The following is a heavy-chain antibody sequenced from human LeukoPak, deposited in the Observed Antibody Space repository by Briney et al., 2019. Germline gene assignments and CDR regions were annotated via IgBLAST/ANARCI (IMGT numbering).Heavy chain of an antibody. CDR1: GGSISSSNW. CDR2: IYYSGST. J-gene: IGHJ4*02. Sequence: PSGTLSLTCTVSGGSISSSNWWTWFRQPPGKGLEWIGEIYYSGSTKYNPSLKSRVIISVDKSKNQFSLRLSSVTAADTAVYYCARDRGYCSGGSCYIFDSWGQGNLVTVSS. CDR3: ARDRGYCSGGSCYIFDS. D-gene: IGHD2-15*01. V-gene: IGHV4-4*02.